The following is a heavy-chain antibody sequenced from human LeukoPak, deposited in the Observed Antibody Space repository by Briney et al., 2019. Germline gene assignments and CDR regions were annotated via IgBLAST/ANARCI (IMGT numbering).Heavy chain of an antibody. CDR1: GFTFSNYE. J-gene: IGHJ4*02. CDR2: ISTSGTIE. V-gene: IGHV3-48*03. Sequence: GGSLRLSCAASGFTFSNYEMNWVRQAPGKGLEWISYISTSGTIEYYADSVKGRFTICRDHARNSLYLQMNSLRAEDTAVYYCARGLGNFDYWGQGTLVTVSS. D-gene: IGHD1-26*01. CDR3: ARGLGNFDY.